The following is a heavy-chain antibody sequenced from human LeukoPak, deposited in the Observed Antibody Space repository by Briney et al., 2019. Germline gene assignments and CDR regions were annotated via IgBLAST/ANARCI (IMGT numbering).Heavy chain of an antibody. Sequence: SQALSLTCAISGDSVSSNSAAWNWIRQSPSRGLECLGRPYYRFKGYNDYAVSVKSQITINPDTSKNQFSLQLNSVTPEDTAVYYCAREKGYCSSTSCYYYYGMDVWGQGTTVTV. V-gene: IGHV6-1*01. CDR2: PYYRFKGYN. CDR3: AREKGYCSSTSCYYYYGMDV. J-gene: IGHJ6*02. CDR1: GDSVSSNSAA. D-gene: IGHD2-2*01.